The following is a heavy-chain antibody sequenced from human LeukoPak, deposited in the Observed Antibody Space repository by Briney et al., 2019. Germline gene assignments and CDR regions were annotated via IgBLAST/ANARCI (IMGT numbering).Heavy chain of an antibody. CDR3: ARELPTFPH. V-gene: IGHV3-30*02. Sequence: GGSLRLSCAASGFTFSAYGMHWVRQAPGKGLEWGAFIRKDGSDKYFAGSVKGRFTISRDNSRNTLYLPMHSLRVEDTAVYYCARELPTFPHWGQGTLVTVSS. J-gene: IGHJ1*01. CDR2: IRKDGSDK. CDR1: GFTFSAYG. D-gene: IGHD5-24*01.